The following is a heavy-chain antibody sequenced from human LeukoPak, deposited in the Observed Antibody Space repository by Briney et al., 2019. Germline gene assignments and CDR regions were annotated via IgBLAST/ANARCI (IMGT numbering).Heavy chain of an antibody. CDR1: GGAISSYY. V-gene: IGHV4-59*01. CDR3: ARKNYDFWSGYYKNWFDP. CDR2: IYYSGST. J-gene: IGHJ5*02. Sequence: KPSETLSLTCTVSGGAISSYYWSWIRQPPGKGLEWIGYIYYSGSTNYNPSLKSRVTISVDTSKNQFSLKLSSVTAADTAVYYCARKNYDFWSGYYKNWFDPWGQGTLVTVSS. D-gene: IGHD3-3*01.